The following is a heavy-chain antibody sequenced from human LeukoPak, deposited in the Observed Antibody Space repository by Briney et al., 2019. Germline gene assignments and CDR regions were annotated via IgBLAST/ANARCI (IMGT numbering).Heavy chain of an antibody. Sequence: GGSLRLACAASGFTFSSYDMIWVRQAPGKGLEWVSDISGSGGITNYADSVKGRLIISRDSSKETLDLQMNSLRVEDTAVYYCAKLGNSWYYFDYWGQGTLVTVSS. V-gene: IGHV3-23*01. CDR3: AKLGNSWYYFDY. CDR1: GFTFSSYD. J-gene: IGHJ4*02. D-gene: IGHD2/OR15-2a*01. CDR2: ISGSGGIT.